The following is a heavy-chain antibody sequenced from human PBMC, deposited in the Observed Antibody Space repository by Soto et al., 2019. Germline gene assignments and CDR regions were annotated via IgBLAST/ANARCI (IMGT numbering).Heavy chain of an antibody. CDR1: GFTFSSYG. J-gene: IGHJ4*02. D-gene: IGHD3-10*01. CDR3: AREGWYGSGSYVHY. CDR2: IWDDGSNK. Sequence: QVQLVESVGGVVQPGRSLRLSCAASGFTFSSYGMHWVRQAPGKGLEWVAVIWDDGSNKYYADSVEGRFTISRDNSKNTLYLQMKSLRAEDTAVYYCAREGWYGSGSYVHYCGQGTLVTVSS. V-gene: IGHV3-33*01.